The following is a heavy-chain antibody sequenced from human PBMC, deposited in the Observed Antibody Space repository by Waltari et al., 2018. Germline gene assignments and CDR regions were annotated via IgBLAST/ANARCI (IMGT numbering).Heavy chain of an antibody. CDR2: FDPEDGET. D-gene: IGHD3-16*02. J-gene: IGHJ4*02. CDR3: ATVGMITFGGVIEYYFDY. Sequence: QVQLVQSGAEVKKPGASVKVSCKVSGYTLTALSMHWVRQAPGNGLEWMGGFDPEDGETIYAQKCQGRVTMTEDTSTDTAYMELSSLRSEDTAVYYCATVGMITFGGVIEYYFDYWGQGTLVTVSS. V-gene: IGHV1-24*01. CDR1: GYTLTALS.